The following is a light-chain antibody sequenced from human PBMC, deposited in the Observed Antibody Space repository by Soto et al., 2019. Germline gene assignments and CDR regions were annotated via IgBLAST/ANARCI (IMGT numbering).Light chain of an antibody. CDR1: QSISTY. CDR3: QQTYSTPST. J-gene: IGKJ2*01. V-gene: IGKV1-39*01. Sequence: DIQMTQSASSLSASVGGGVTITCRASQSISTYLTWYQQIPGKAPKLLIYAAISLQSGVPSRFSGSGSGTDFSLTISSLQPEDFATYHCQQTYSTPSTFGQGTKVDIK. CDR2: AAI.